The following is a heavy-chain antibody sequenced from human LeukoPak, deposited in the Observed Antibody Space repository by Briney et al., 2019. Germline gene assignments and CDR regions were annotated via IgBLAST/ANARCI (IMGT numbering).Heavy chain of an antibody. CDR1: GYTFTGYD. CDR3: ARFRTVTTRDYFDY. V-gene: IGHV1-2*02. D-gene: IGHD4-17*01. CDR2: INPNSGGT. Sequence: ASVKVSCKASGYTFTGYDMHWVRQAPGQGLEWMGWINPNSGGTNYAQKFQGRVTMTRDTSISTAYMELRSLRSDDTAVYYCARFRTVTTRDYFDYWGQGTLVTVSS. J-gene: IGHJ4*02.